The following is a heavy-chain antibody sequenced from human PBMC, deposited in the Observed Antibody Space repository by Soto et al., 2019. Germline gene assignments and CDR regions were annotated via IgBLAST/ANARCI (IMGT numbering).Heavy chain of an antibody. CDR1: GFTFSSYG. J-gene: IGHJ4*02. D-gene: IGHD5-18*01. CDR3: ARIATGYRYGRPFDY. V-gene: IGHV3-33*01. CDR2: IWYDGSNK. Sequence: QVQLVESGGGVVQPGRSLRLSCAASGFTFSSYGMHWVRQAPGKGLEWVAVIWYDGSNKYYADSVKGRCTISRDNSKNTLDLQMNSLRAEDTAVYYCARIATGYRYGRPFDYWGQGTLVTVSS.